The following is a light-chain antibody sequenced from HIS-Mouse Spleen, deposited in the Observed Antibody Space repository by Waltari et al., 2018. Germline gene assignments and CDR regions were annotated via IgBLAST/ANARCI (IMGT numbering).Light chain of an antibody. CDR2: KDS. CDR3: QSADSSGTSP. V-gene: IGLV3-25*03. J-gene: IGLJ2*01. CDR1: ALPKQY. Sequence: SYELTQPPSVSVSPGQTARITCSGDALPKQYPYWYQQKPGQAPVLVIYKDSERPSGIPERFSGSSSGTTVTLTISGVQAEDEADYYCQSADSSGTSPFGGGTKLTVL.